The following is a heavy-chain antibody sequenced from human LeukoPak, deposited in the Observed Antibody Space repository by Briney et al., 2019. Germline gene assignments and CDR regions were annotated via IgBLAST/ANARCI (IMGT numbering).Heavy chain of an antibody. CDR3: ARDSSTIPPPVNWFDP. J-gene: IGHJ5*02. Sequence: GGPLRLSCAASGFTFSSYWMHWVRQAPGKGLVWVSRINSDGSSTSYADSVKGRFTISRDNAKNTLYLQMNSMRAADTAVYYCARDSSTIPPPVNWFDPWGQGTLVTVSS. CDR1: GFTFSSYW. CDR2: INSDGSST. D-gene: IGHD6-13*01. V-gene: IGHV3-74*01.